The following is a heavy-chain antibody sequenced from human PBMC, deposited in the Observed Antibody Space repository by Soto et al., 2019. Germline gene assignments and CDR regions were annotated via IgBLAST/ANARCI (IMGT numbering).Heavy chain of an antibody. V-gene: IGHV3-15*01. CDR2: IKSKTDGGTT. Sequence: EEQLVESGGGLVKPGGSLRLSCAASGFTFSNAWMNWVRQAPGKGLEWVGRIKSKTDGGTTDYAAPVKGRFAISRDDSKNTLYLQMNSLKTEDTAVYYCARGFLEWRSPSDYWGQGTLVTVSS. D-gene: IGHD3-3*01. CDR1: GFTFSNAW. J-gene: IGHJ4*02. CDR3: ARGFLEWRSPSDY.